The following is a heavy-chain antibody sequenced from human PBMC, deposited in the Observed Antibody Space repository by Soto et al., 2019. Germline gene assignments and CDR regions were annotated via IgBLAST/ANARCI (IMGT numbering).Heavy chain of an antibody. J-gene: IGHJ3*01. Sequence: SETLSLTCSVSGGSVTNINYFWAWIRQSPGKGLEWIANIYYTGTTFYNPSLRSRVSMTIDASKNRLSLNLSSVTASDTALYYCARHEYVSSSYDLLDVWGRGTMVTVSS. D-gene: IGHD3-22*01. CDR3: ARHEYVSSSYDLLDV. CDR2: IYYTGTT. CDR1: GGSVTNINYF. V-gene: IGHV4-39*01.